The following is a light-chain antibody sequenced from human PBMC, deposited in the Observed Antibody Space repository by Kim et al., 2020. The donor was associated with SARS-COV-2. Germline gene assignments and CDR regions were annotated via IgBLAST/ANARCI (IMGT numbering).Light chain of an antibody. CDR3: QSYDSSNSYVV. CDR1: SGRIASNY. J-gene: IGLJ2*01. Sequence: TVTSSCTRSSGRIASNYVQWYQQRPGSAPTTVIYEDNQRPSGVPDRFSGSIDSSSNSASLTISGLKTEDEADYYCQSYDSSNSYVVFGGGTQLTVL. CDR2: EDN. V-gene: IGLV6-57*03.